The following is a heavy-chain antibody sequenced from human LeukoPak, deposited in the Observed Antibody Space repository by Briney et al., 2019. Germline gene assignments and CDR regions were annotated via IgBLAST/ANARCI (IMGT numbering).Heavy chain of an antibody. V-gene: IGHV3-23*01. Sequence: GGSLRLSCAASEFTFSNYAMSWVRQAPGKGLEWVSGISASGGSTYYADSVKGRFTISRDNSRNTLYLQMNSLRVEGTAVYYCAKRVAGAVYYFDYWGQGTLVTVSS. CDR3: AKRVAGAVYYFDY. J-gene: IGHJ4*02. CDR1: EFTFSNYA. CDR2: ISASGGST. D-gene: IGHD6-19*01.